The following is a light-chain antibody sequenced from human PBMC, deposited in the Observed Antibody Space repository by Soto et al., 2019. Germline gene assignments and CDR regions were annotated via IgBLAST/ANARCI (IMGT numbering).Light chain of an antibody. CDR1: QSVSSTY. CDR3: QQYNNWPIT. V-gene: IGKV3-15*01. J-gene: IGKJ5*01. Sequence: EIVLTQSPGTLSLSPGERATLSCRASQSVSSTYLAWYQQKPGQPPRLLIYDASTRALDIPARFAGSGSGTDFTLTISSLQSEDFGVYFCQQYNNWPITFGRGTRLEIK. CDR2: DAS.